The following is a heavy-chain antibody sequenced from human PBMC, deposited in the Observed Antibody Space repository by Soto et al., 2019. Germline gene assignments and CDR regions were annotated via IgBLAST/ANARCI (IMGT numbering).Heavy chain of an antibody. J-gene: IGHJ6*02. CDR3: ARGPSSAAGNGYYGLDV. Sequence: ASVKFSCKASGYTFTSYAMHWVRQAPGQRLEWMGWINAGNGNTKYSQKFQGRVTITRDTSASTAYMELSSLRSEDTAVYYCARGPSSAAGNGYYGLDVWGQGTTVTVSS. D-gene: IGHD6-13*01. CDR2: INAGNGNT. CDR1: GYTFTSYA. V-gene: IGHV1-3*01.